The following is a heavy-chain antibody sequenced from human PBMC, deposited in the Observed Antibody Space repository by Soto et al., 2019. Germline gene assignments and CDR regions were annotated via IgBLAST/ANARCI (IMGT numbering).Heavy chain of an antibody. V-gene: IGHV4-38-2*01. CDR3: TRLPESLEFVDF. Sequence: SETLSLTCAVSGNSISSGYYWGCIRQPPGKGLEWVGSIHYTGYTYYNPSLKSRATMSVDTSNNQFSLRLGSVTAADTAVYYCTRLPESLEFVDFWGQGTLVTVSS. CDR1: GNSISSGYY. J-gene: IGHJ4*02. D-gene: IGHD1-1*01. CDR2: IHYTGYT.